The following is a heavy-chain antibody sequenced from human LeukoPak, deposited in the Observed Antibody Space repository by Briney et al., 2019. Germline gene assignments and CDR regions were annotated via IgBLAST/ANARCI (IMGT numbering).Heavy chain of an antibody. Sequence: GESLKISCEGSGYSFTSYWIGWVRQLPGKGLEWMGIIYPGDSDTRYSPSFQGQVTISADKSISTAYVQWSSLRASDTAMYYCARRSTSSWYIDYWGQGTLVTVSS. D-gene: IGHD6-13*01. CDR2: IYPGDSDT. J-gene: IGHJ4*02. V-gene: IGHV5-51*01. CDR1: GYSFTSYW. CDR3: ARRSTSSWYIDY.